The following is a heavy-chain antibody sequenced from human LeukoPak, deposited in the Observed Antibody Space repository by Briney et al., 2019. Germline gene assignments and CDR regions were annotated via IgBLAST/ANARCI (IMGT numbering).Heavy chain of an antibody. V-gene: IGHV1-2*02. CDR1: GYTFTDYY. CDR3: GRKSAARKTSEFDY. CDR2: IHPNSGGT. J-gene: IGHJ4*02. D-gene: IGHD6-6*01. Sequence: ASVKVSCTASGYTFTDYYMNWVRQAPGQGLEWMGWIHPNSGGTNYAQKFQGRVTMTRDTSISTAYMELSRLTSEDTAVYYCGRKSAARKTSEFDYWGQGTLVTVSS.